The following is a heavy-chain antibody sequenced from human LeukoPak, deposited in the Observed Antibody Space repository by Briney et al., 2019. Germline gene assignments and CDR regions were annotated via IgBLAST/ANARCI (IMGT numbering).Heavy chain of an antibody. CDR1: GGSISSYY. CDR2: IYSGGNT. V-gene: IGHV4-4*07. Sequence: PSETLSLTCTVSGGSISSYYWTWIRQPAGKALEWIGRIYSGGNTNYNPSLESRVTMSVDTSKNQFSLKLTSLTAADTAVYYCARSRGRSYGSWGQGTLVTVSS. CDR3: ARSRGRSYGS. D-gene: IGHD5-18*01. J-gene: IGHJ4*02.